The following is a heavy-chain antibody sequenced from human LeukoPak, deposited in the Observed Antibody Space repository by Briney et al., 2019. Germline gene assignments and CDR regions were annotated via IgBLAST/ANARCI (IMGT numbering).Heavy chain of an antibody. V-gene: IGHV3-7*01. J-gene: IGHJ6*03. D-gene: IGHD6-13*01. CDR2: IKKDGSEK. Sequence: AGGTLRRSCAASGFTFSSYGMSWVRQAPGKGLQWVANIKKDGSEKYYVDSVKGRFTISRDNAKNSLYLQMNSLRAEDTAVYYCERLAALKAPYYYYYYMDVWGKGTTVTVSS. CDR3: ERLAALKAPYYYYYYMDV. CDR1: GFTFSSYG.